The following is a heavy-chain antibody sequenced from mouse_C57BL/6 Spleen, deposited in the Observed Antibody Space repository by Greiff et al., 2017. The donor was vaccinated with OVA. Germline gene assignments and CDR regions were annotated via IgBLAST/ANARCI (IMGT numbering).Heavy chain of an antibody. CDR2: ISGGGGNT. Sequence: EVKLVESGGGLVKPGGSLKLSCAASGFTFSSYTMSWVRQTPEKRLEWVATISGGGGNTYYPDSVKGRFTISRDNAKNTLYLQMSSLRSEDTALYYCARQGFYYYGSSPAWFAYWGQGTLVTVSA. CDR1: GFTFSSYT. V-gene: IGHV5-9*01. CDR3: ARQGFYYYGSSPAWFAY. D-gene: IGHD1-1*01. J-gene: IGHJ3*01.